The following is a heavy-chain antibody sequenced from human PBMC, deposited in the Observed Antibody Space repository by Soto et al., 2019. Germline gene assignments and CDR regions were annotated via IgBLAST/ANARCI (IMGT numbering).Heavy chain of an antibody. J-gene: IGHJ5*02. CDR3: GRARRGVIHRGHNWFDP. CDR2: IYHSGST. V-gene: IGHV4-30-2*01. D-gene: IGHD3-10*01. Sequence: QLQLQESGSGLVKPSQTLSLTCAVSGGSISSGGYSWSWIRQPPGKGLEWIGYIYHSGSTDYNPSPKSRVTISVDRSKNQFSLKLSSVTAADTAVYYCGRARRGVIHRGHNWFDPWGQGTLVTVSS. CDR1: GGSISSGGYS.